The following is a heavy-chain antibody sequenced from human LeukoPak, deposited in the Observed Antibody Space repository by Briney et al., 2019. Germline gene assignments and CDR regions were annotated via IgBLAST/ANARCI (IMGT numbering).Heavy chain of an antibody. CDR1: GYTFTGYY. CDR2: INPNSGGT. D-gene: IGHD1-26*01. J-gene: IGHJ3*02. Sequence: GASVKVSCKASGYTFTGYYMHWVRQAPGQGLEWMGWINPNSGGTNYAQKFQGRVTMTRDTSISTAYMELSRLRSDDTAVYYCARDRSWVGATGGTGAFDIWGQGTMVTVSS. V-gene: IGHV1-2*02. CDR3: ARDRSWVGATGGTGAFDI.